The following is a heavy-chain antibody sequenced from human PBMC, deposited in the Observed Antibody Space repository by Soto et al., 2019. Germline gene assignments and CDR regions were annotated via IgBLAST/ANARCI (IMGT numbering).Heavy chain of an antibody. D-gene: IGHD4-17*01. V-gene: IGHV4-30-4*01. CDR3: ARVDYGGNFDY. CDR2: IYYSGST. Sequence: SETLSLTCTVSGGSISSGDYYWSWIRQPPGKGLEWIGYIYYSGSTYYNPSLKSRVTISVDTSKNQLSLKLSSVTAADTAVYYCARVDYGGNFDYWGQGTLVNVSS. J-gene: IGHJ4*02. CDR1: GGSISSGDYY.